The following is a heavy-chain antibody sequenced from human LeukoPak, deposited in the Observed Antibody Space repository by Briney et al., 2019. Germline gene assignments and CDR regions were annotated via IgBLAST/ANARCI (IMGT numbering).Heavy chain of an antibody. CDR3: ARGFSGSYNPFDY. CDR1: GDSVASNSAA. V-gene: IGHV6-1*01. Sequence: SQTLSLTCAISGDSVASNSAAWNWIRQSPSRGLEWLGRTYYRSKWYNAYAVSVKSRISINPDTSKNQVSLQLSSVTPEDTAVYYCARGFSGSYNPFDYWGQGTLVTVSS. D-gene: IGHD3-10*01. CDR2: TYYRSKWYN. J-gene: IGHJ4*02.